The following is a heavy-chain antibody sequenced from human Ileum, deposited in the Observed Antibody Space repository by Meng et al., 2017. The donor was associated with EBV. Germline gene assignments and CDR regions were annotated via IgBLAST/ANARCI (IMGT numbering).Heavy chain of an antibody. CDR1: GGSISNENDY. CDR3: ATRVAAVKYYFDY. CDR2: MYYSGST. Sequence: LQLQESGQGRWKPSETLSPTCTVSGGSISNENDYWGWIRQPPGKGLEWIGSMYYSGSTYYNPSLKSRVTMSLDTSKNQFSLQLTSVTAADTALYYCATRVAAVKYYFDYWGQGTLVTVSS. J-gene: IGHJ4*02. D-gene: IGHD6-19*01. V-gene: IGHV4-39*07.